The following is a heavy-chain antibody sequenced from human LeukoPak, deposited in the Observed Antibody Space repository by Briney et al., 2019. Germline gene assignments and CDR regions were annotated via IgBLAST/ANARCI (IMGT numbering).Heavy chain of an antibody. V-gene: IGHV3-30*02. CDR3: TRAHSSGWYGGTDWFDP. CDR2: IRYDGSNE. CDR1: GFTFSSYG. D-gene: IGHD6-19*01. J-gene: IGHJ5*02. Sequence: EGSLRLSCAASGFTFSSYGMHWVRQAPGKGLEWVSFIRYDGSNEYYADSVRGRFTISRDNSKNTLYLQMNSLKTEDTAVYYRTRAHSSGWYGGTDWFDPWGQGTLVTVSS.